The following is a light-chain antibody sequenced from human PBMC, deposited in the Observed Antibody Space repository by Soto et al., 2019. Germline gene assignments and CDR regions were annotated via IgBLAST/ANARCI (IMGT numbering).Light chain of an antibody. CDR3: NSYTGSTTWV. CDR2: DVS. V-gene: IGLV2-14*01. J-gene: IGLJ3*02. Sequence: QSALTQPASVSGSPGQSITISCTGTRSDVGAYNYVSWYQQHSGKAPKLMIYDVSNRPSGVSNRFSGSKSGNTASLTISGLQLEDEADYYCNSYTGSTTWVFGGGTKVTV. CDR1: RSDVGAYNY.